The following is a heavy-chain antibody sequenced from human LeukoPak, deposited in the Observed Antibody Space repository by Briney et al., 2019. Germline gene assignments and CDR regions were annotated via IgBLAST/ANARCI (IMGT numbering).Heavy chain of an antibody. CDR1: GFNFGPYS. CDR3: ARDKPAGYCVDY. J-gene: IGHJ4*02. V-gene: IGHV3-48*02. Sequence: GGSLRLSCAASGFNFGPYSMNWVRQAPGKGLEWLSYISDKSDAIYYADSVKGRFTISRDNAKNSLYLHMNSLRDEDTAVYYCARDKPAGYCVDYWGQGTLVTVSS. D-gene: IGHD3-9*01. CDR2: ISDKSDAI.